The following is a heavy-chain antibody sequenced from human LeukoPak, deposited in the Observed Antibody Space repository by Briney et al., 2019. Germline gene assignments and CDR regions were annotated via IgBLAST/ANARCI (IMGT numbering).Heavy chain of an antibody. CDR3: ARHYLTAMASDY. CDR1: GYSFTNFW. V-gene: IGHV5-51*01. J-gene: IGHJ4*02. D-gene: IGHD2-21*02. Sequence: GESLKISCKGSGYSFTNFWIGWARPMPGKGLEWMGIIYPGDSDTRYSPSFQGQVTISADKSISTAYLQWSSLKASDTAMYYCARHYLTAMASDYWGQGTLVTVSS. CDR2: IYPGDSDT.